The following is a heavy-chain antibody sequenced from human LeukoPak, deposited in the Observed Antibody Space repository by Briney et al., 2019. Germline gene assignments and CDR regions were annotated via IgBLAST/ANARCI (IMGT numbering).Heavy chain of an antibody. Sequence: PSETLSLTCTVSGGSISSYYWSWIRQPPGKGLEWIGYIYYSGSTNYNPSLKSRVTISVDTSKNQFSLKLSSVTAADTAVYYCARFASSSWYFYYHGMDVWGQGTTVTVSS. D-gene: IGHD6-13*01. CDR2: IYYSGST. V-gene: IGHV4-59*08. CDR3: ARFASSSWYFYYHGMDV. J-gene: IGHJ6*02. CDR1: GGSISSYY.